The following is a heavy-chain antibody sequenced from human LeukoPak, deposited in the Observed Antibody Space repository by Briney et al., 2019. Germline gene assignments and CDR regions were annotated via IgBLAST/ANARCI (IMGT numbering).Heavy chain of an antibody. J-gene: IGHJ3*02. CDR3: AKDMGVIVATISTGVSHAFDI. D-gene: IGHD5-12*01. CDR1: GFTFSTFA. Sequence: GGSLRLSCAASGFTFSTFAMTWVRQAPGKGLEWVSVISASGDTKYYADSVKGRFTISRDNSKNTLYVQMNSLRAEDTAVYYCAKDMGVIVATISTGVSHAFDIWGQGTMVTVSS. CDR2: ISASGDTK. V-gene: IGHV3-23*01.